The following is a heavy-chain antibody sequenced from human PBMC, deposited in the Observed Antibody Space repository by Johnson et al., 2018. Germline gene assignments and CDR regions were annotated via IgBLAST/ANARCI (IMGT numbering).Heavy chain of an antibody. V-gene: IGHV4-59*01. CDR3: ARGQGALYNYYMDV. CDR2: VHYSGNT. Sequence: QVRLQESGPGLVKHSETLSLTCTVSGSSMSHYYWTWIRQPPGQGLEWIGFVHYSGNTNYNPALKSRVTISVDSSKTQFSLNVISMTAADTAVYYVARGQGALYNYYMDVWGKGTTVTVS. J-gene: IGHJ6*03. CDR1: GSSMSHYY. D-gene: IGHD3-16*01.